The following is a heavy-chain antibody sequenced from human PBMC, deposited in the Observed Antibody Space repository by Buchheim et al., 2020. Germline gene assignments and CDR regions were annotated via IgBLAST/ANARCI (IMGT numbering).Heavy chain of an antibody. CDR1: GFTFSSYE. J-gene: IGHJ5*02. Sequence: EVQLVESGGGLVQPGGSLRLSCAASGFTFSSYEMNWVRQAPGKGLDWVSSISSSGSTIYYADSVKDRFTISRDNAKNSVYLQMNSLRAEDTAVYYCARTPRIAAGIRTFDPWGQGTL. CDR3: ARTPRIAAGIRTFDP. D-gene: IGHD6-13*01. CDR2: ISSSGSTI. V-gene: IGHV3-48*03.